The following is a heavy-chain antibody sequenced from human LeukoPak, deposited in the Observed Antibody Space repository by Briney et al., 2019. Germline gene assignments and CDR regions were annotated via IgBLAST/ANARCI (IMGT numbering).Heavy chain of an antibody. CDR1: GFTFGSYA. CDR2: IRYDGKKT. V-gene: IGHV3-30-3*02. J-gene: IGHJ6*03. D-gene: IGHD3-16*02. CDR3: AKDGVILAPGIYWYMDV. Sequence: GRSLRLSCAASGFTFGSYAMHWVRQAPGKGLEWVAFIRYDGKKTHYADSAKGRFTISRDNSKNTLYLEMNSLRAEDTAVFYCAKDGVILAPGIYWYMDVWGRGTTVTVSS.